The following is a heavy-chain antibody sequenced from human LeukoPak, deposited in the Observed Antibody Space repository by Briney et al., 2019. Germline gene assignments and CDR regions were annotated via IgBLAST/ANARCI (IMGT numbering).Heavy chain of an antibody. V-gene: IGHV1-2*02. Sequence: GASVKVCCKASGYTFTDYYMHWVRRAPGQGLEWMGWINPNSGGTNHAQEFQGRVTMTRDTSISTAYMELSRLRSDDTAVYYCSRESGPYCSGGSCYHYYYYGMDVWGQRTTVTVSS. J-gene: IGHJ6*02. D-gene: IGHD2-15*01. CDR1: GYTFTDYY. CDR2: INPNSGGT. CDR3: SRESGPYCSGGSCYHYYYYGMDV.